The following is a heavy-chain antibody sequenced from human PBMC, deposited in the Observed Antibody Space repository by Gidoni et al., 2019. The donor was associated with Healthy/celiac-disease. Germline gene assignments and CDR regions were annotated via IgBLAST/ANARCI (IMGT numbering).Heavy chain of an antibody. CDR1: GFTFSSYS. J-gene: IGHJ4*02. Sequence: EVQLVESGGGLDKPGGTLRLSCAASGFTFSSYSMNWVRQAPGKGLEWVSSISSSSSYIYYADSVKGRFTISRDNAKNSLYLQMNSLRAEDTAVYYCARVTSDYDYGDYIPPDYWGQGTLVTVSS. CDR3: ARVTSDYDYGDYIPPDY. D-gene: IGHD4-17*01. CDR2: ISSSSSYI. V-gene: IGHV3-21*01.